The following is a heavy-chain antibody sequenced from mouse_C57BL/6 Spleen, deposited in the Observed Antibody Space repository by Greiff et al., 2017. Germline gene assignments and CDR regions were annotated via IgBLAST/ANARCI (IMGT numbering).Heavy chain of an antibody. CDR2: IWWDDDK. D-gene: IGHD1-1*01. V-gene: IGHV8-8*01. Sequence: QVTLKESGPGILQPSQTLSLTCSFSGFSLSTFGMGVGWIRQPSGKGLEWLAHIWWDDDKYYNPALKRRLTISKDTSKNQVFLKIANVDTADTATYYCARIERMVTTVVAPYYFDYWGQGTTLTVSS. J-gene: IGHJ2*01. CDR1: GFSLSTFGMG. CDR3: ARIERMVTTVVAPYYFDY.